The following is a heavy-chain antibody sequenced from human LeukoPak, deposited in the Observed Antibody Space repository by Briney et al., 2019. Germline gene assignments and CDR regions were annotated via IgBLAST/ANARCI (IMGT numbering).Heavy chain of an antibody. V-gene: IGHV4-59*08. Sequence: SETLSLTCSLSGGSITNYYWSWIRQAPGKGLEWIGYIYSTGSTNYNPSLKSRVTISVDTSKNQFSLKLSSVTAADTAVYYCARHLVVAATAFDSWGQGTLVTVSS. D-gene: IGHD2-15*01. CDR1: GGSITNYY. CDR3: ARHLVVAATAFDS. CDR2: IYSTGST. J-gene: IGHJ4*02.